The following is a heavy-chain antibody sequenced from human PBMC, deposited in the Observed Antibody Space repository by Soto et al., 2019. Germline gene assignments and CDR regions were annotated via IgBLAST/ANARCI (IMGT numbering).Heavy chain of an antibody. CDR3: ARDLYYYGAGSGDDAFDI. CDR1: GGTFSSYT. CDR2: IIPILGIA. V-gene: IGHV1-69*08. J-gene: IGHJ3*02. Sequence: QVQLVQSGAEVKKPGSSVKVSCKASGGTFSSYTISWVRQAPGQGLEWMGRIIPILGIANYAQKFKGRVTITADKSTSTAYMELSSLRSEDTAVYYCARDLYYYGAGSGDDAFDIWGQGTMVTVSS. D-gene: IGHD3-10*01.